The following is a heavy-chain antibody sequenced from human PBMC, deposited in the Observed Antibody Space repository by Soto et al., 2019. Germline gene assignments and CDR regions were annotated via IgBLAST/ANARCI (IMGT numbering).Heavy chain of an antibody. V-gene: IGHV3-30-3*01. D-gene: IGHD7-27*01. CDR1: GFTFSSYA. CDR3: TRANWYSEY. J-gene: IGHJ4*02. Sequence: GGSLRLSCAASGFTFSSYAMHWVRQAPGKGLEWVAVISYDGSNKYYADSVKGRFTISRDNSKNQLSLNLTSLTAADTAIYYCTRANWYSEYWGQGTLVTVSS. CDR2: ISYDGSNK.